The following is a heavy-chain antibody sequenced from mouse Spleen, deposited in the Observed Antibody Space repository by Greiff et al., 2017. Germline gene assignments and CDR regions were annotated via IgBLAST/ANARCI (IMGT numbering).Heavy chain of an antibody. CDR3: ARWGLGMDY. V-gene: IGHV1-26*01. J-gene: IGHJ4*01. D-gene: IGHD2-2*01. CDR1: GYTFTDYY. CDR2: INPNNGGT. Sequence: VQLQQSGPELVKPGASVKISCKASGYTFTDYYMNWVKQSHGKSLEWIGDINPNNGGTSYNQKFKGKATLTVDKSSSTAYMELRSLTSEDSAVYYCARWGLGMDYWGQGTSVTVSS.